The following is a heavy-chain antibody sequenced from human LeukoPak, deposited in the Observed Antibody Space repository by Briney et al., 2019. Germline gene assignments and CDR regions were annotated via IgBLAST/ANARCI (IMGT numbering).Heavy chain of an antibody. Sequence: GGSLRLSCAASGFTFSSYAMSWVRQAPGKGLEWVSGISGSGDNTYYADSVKGRFTISRDNSKNTLYVQVNSLGTEDTAVFYCARAIVGATTRSFDYWGQGTLVTVSS. CDR3: ARAIVGATTRSFDY. D-gene: IGHD1-26*01. J-gene: IGHJ4*02. V-gene: IGHV3-23*01. CDR1: GFTFSSYA. CDR2: ISGSGDNT.